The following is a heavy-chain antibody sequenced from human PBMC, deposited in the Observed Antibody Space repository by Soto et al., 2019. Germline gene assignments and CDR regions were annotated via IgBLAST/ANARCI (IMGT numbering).Heavy chain of an antibody. V-gene: IGHV3-33*01. CDR2: IWYDGSNK. J-gene: IGHJ6*02. D-gene: IGHD5-12*01. CDR3: ARDSRPSGYDYYYYGMDV. CDR1: GFTFSSYG. Sequence: VGSLRLSCAASGFTFSSYGMHWVRQAPGKGLEWVAVIWYDGSNKYYADSVKGRFTISRDNSKNTLYLQMNSLRAEDTAVYYCARDSRPSGYDYYYYGMDVWGQGTTVTVSS.